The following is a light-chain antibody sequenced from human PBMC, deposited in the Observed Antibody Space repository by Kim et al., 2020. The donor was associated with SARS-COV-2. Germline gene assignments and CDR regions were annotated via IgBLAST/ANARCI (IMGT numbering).Light chain of an antibody. J-gene: IGKJ2*01. Sequence: STSVGDRVTITCRASQNIRSYLNWYQQKPGKAPNLLIYGASSLQSGVPSRFSGGGSGTDFTLTISSLQPEDFATYYCQQSYSIPHTFGQGTKLEI. CDR2: GAS. CDR1: QNIRSY. V-gene: IGKV1-39*01. CDR3: QQSYSIPHT.